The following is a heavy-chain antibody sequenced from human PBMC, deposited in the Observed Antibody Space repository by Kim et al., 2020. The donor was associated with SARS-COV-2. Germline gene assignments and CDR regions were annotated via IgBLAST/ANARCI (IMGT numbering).Heavy chain of an antibody. CDR3: ARDLLYQLLSGESYYYYDYGMDA. CDR2: INPSGGST. CDR1: GYTFTSYY. V-gene: IGHV1-46*01. J-gene: IGHJ6*02. Sequence: ASVKVSCKASGYTFTSYYMHWVRQAPGQGLEWMGIINPSGGSTSYAQKFQGRVTMTRDTSTSTVYMELSSLRSEDTAVYYCARDLLYQLLSGESYYYYDYGMDASGHGTTVTVSS. D-gene: IGHD2-2*01.